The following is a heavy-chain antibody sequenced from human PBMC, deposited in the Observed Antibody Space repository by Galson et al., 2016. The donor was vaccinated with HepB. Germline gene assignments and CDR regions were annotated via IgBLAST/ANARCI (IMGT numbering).Heavy chain of an antibody. CDR2: ISYDGTNK. V-gene: IGHV3-30*18. Sequence: SLRLSCAASGFTFSNYGMHWVRQAPGKGLEWVAVISYDGTNKYYADSVKGRLTISRDNSKNTLYLQMNGLSDEDTAVYYCAKDEGPMITFGGLIVPSLDYWGQGSLVTVSS. J-gene: IGHJ4*02. D-gene: IGHD3-16*02. CDR1: GFTFSNYG. CDR3: AKDEGPMITFGGLIVPSLDY.